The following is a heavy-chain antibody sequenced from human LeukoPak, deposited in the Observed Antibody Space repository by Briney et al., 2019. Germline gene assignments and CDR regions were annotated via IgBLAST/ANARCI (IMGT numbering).Heavy chain of an antibody. CDR3: AREPRYCSSTSYYFDAFDI. Sequence: PSETLSLTCTVSGGPISSYYWSWIRQPAGKGLEWIGRIYTSGSTNYNPSLKSRVTMSVDTSKNQFSLKLSSVTAADTAVYYCAREPRYCSSTSYYFDAFDIWGQGTMVTVSS. J-gene: IGHJ3*02. D-gene: IGHD2-2*01. V-gene: IGHV4-4*07. CDR1: GGPISSYY. CDR2: IYTSGST.